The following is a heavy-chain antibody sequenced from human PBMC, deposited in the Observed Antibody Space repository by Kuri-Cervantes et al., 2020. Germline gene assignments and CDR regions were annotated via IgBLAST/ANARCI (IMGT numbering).Heavy chain of an antibody. CDR2: IFYSSERT. CDR3: ARALHPAAGTYVDY. J-gene: IGHJ4*02. V-gene: IGHV4-30-4*01. Sequence: SETLSLTCTVSGGSINSGDYFWSWIRQSPGRGLEWIGNIFYSSERTYYNPSLNSRLTISLDTSKNQFSLKLSSVTAADTAVYYCARALHPAAGTYVDYWGQGTLVTVSS. CDR1: GGSINSGDYF. D-gene: IGHD6-13*01.